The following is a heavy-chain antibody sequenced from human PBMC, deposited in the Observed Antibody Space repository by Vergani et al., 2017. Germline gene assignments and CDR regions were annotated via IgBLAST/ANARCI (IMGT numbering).Heavy chain of an antibody. Sequence: EVQLVESGGGLVQPGGSLKLSCAASGFTFSGSAMHWVRQASGKGLEWVGRIRSKANSYATAYAASVKGRFTISRDDSKNTAYLQMNSLKTEDTAVYYCAGGPPYDTPDEYFQHWGQGTLVTVSS. D-gene: IGHD3-22*01. CDR3: AGGPPYDTPDEYFQH. V-gene: IGHV3-73*02. CDR1: GFTFSGSA. CDR2: IRSKANSYAT. J-gene: IGHJ1*01.